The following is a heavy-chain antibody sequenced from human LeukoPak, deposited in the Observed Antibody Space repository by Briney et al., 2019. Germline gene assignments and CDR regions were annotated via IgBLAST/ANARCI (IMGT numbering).Heavy chain of an antibody. D-gene: IGHD3-9*01. CDR2: ISGSTDYK. Sequence: PGGSLRLSCAASGFSFSSFSMHWVRQAPGKGLEWVSCISGSTDYKYYADSVKGRFTISRDNAKNSLFLQMNSLRVEDTAVYYCAIEISRLVIHAFDLWGQGTMVTVSS. V-gene: IGHV3-21*01. J-gene: IGHJ3*01. CDR3: AIEISRLVIHAFDL. CDR1: GFSFSSFS.